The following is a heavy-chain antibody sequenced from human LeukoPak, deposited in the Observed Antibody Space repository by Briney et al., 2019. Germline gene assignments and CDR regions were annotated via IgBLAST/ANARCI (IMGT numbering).Heavy chain of an antibody. CDR2: ISSSSSYI. Sequence: PGGSLRLSCAASGFTFSSYSMNWVRQAPGKGLEWVSSISSSSSYIYYADSVKGRFTISRDNAKNSLYLQMNSLRAEDTAVYYCASVGYDSNWFDPWGQGTLVTVSS. CDR1: GFTFSSYS. CDR3: ASVGYDSNWFDP. J-gene: IGHJ5*02. D-gene: IGHD1-1*01. V-gene: IGHV3-21*01.